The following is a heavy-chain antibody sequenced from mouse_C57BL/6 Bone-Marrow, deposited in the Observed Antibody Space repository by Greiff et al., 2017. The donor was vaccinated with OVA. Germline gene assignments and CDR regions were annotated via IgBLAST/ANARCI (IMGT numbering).Heavy chain of an antibody. D-gene: IGHD1-1*01. Sequence: DVKLVESGGDLVKPGGSLKLSCAASGFTFSSYGMSWVRQTPDKRLEWVATISSGGSYTYYPDSVKGRFTISRDNAKNTLYLQMSSLKSEDTAMYYCARLYYYGSSPHWYFDVWGTGTTVTVSS. V-gene: IGHV5-6*02. CDR1: GFTFSSYG. J-gene: IGHJ1*03. CDR2: ISSGGSYT. CDR3: ARLYYYGSSPHWYFDV.